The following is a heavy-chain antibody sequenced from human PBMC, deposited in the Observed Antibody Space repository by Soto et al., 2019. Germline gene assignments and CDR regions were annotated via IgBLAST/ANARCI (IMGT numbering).Heavy chain of an antibody. CDR3: ARDLRYDILTGYPIDY. J-gene: IGHJ4*02. V-gene: IGHV1-18*04. CDR1: GYTFTSYG. CDR2: ISAYNGNT. Sequence: ASVKVSCKASGYTFTSYGISWVRQAPGQGLEWMGWISAYNGNTNYAQKLQGRVTMTTDTSTSTAYMELRSLRSDDTAVYYCARDLRYDILTGYPIDYWGQGTLVTVSS. D-gene: IGHD3-9*01.